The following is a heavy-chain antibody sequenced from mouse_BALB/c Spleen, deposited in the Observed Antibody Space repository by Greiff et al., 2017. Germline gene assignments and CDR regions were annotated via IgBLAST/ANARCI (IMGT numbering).Heavy chain of an antibody. CDR3: ARKNSSGYVGFDY. D-gene: IGHD3-1*01. CDR1: GFTFSSYA. Sequence: EVKLMESGGGLVKPGGSLKLSCAASGFTFSSYAMSWVRQSPEKRLEWVAEISSGGSYTYYPDTVTGRFAISRDNAKNTLYLEMSSLRSEDTAMYYCARKNSSGYVGFDYGGQGTTLTVSS. V-gene: IGHV5-9-4*01. CDR2: ISSGGSYT. J-gene: IGHJ2*01.